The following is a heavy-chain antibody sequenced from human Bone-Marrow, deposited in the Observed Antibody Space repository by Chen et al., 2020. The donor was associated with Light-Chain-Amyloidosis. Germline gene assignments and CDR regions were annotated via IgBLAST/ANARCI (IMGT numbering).Heavy chain of an antibody. CDR1: GYTFPNYW. CDR3: ARRRDGYTFDY. V-gene: IGHV5-51*01. J-gene: IGHJ4*02. CDR2: IYPDDSEA. D-gene: IGHD5-12*01. Sequence: EVQLEQSGPEVKKPGESLKISCKGSGYTFPNYWIGWVRQMHGKGLEWMGVIYPDDSEACYSPSCECQVTFSADKSITTAYLPWRSLKASDTAMYYCARRRDGYTFDYWGQGTLVTVSS.